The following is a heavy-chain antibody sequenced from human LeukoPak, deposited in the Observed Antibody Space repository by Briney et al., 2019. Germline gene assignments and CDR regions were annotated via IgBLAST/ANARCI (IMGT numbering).Heavy chain of an antibody. CDR3: AKVDYGDYYFDY. J-gene: IGHJ4*02. CDR2: ISYSGGST. CDR1: GFTFSSYA. D-gene: IGHD4-17*01. Sequence: GGSLRLSCAASGFTFSSYAMSWVRQAPGKGLEWVSFISYSGGSTYYADSVKGRLTISRDNSKNTLYLQMNSLRAEDTAVYYCAKVDYGDYYFDYWGQGTLVTVSS. V-gene: IGHV3-23*01.